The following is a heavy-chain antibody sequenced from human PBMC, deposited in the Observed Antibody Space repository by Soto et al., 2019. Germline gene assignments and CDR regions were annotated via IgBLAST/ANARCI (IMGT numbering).Heavy chain of an antibody. Sequence: EVQLLESGGGLVQPGGSLRLSCAASGFTFSNYALSWVRQAPGKGLEWVSTVDNTGGRTSYADSVKGRFTISRDSSKNTLYLQMSSLRAEDTAVYYCQIRGLISNSHFDYWGQGTLVTVSS. J-gene: IGHJ4*02. V-gene: IGHV3-23*01. D-gene: IGHD2-21*01. CDR2: VDNTGGRT. CDR1: GFTFSNYA. CDR3: QIRGLISNSHFDY.